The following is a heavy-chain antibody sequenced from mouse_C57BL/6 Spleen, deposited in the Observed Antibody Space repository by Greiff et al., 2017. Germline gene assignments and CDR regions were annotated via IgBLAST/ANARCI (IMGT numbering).Heavy chain of an antibody. CDR1: GYTFTSYG. CDR2: IYPRSGNT. J-gene: IGHJ1*03. Sequence: QVQLQQSGAELAKPGASVKLSCKASGYTFTSYGISWVKQSPGQSLEWIGEIYPRSGNTYYNEKFKGKATLAADKSSSTAYMELRSLTSADSAVYVCASQLGREGYFDVWGTGTTVTVAS. CDR3: ASQLGREGYFDV. D-gene: IGHD4-1*01. V-gene: IGHV1-81*01.